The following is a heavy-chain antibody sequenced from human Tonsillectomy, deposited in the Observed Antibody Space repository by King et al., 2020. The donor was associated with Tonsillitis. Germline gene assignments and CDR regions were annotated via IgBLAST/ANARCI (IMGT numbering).Heavy chain of an antibody. CDR2: IAYDGSNK. V-gene: IGHV3-30*18. CDR3: AKEEVGFDY. J-gene: IGHJ4*02. Sequence: VQLVESGGGVVQPGRSLRLSCAASGFTFSSYGMHWVRQAPGKGLEWGAVIAYDGSNKKYADSVKGRFTISGANSKNTLYLQMNSLRVEDTAVYYCAKEEVGFDYWGQGTLVTVSS. CDR1: GFTFSSYG.